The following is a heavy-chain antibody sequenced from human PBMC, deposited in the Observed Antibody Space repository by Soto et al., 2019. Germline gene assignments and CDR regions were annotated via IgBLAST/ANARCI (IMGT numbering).Heavy chain of an antibody. V-gene: IGHV3-74*01. CDR2: INSDATST. J-gene: IGHJ4*02. Sequence: HPGGSLRLSCAASGFTFTNYWMHWVRQAPGKGLVWVSRINSDATSTSYADSVKGRFTISRDNAKNTLFLQMNNLRAEDTAVYYCARAINGGESHWGKGTLVTVSS. CDR3: ARAINGGESH. CDR1: GFTFTNYW. D-gene: IGHD2-21*01.